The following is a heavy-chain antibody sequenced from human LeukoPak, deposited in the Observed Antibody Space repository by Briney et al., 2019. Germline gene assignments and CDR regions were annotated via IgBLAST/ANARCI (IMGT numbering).Heavy chain of an antibody. CDR3: ARHGSGSSSSWYDY. J-gene: IGHJ4*02. CDR1: GGSFSSRSYF. D-gene: IGHD6-13*01. CDR2: IYYSGIT. Sequence: SETLSLTCTVSGGSFSSRSYFWGWIRQPPGKGLEWIGSIYYSGITYNNPSLKSRVTISVDTSKNQFSLKLSSVTAADTAVYYCARHGSGSSSSWYDYWGQGTLVTVSS. V-gene: IGHV4-39*01.